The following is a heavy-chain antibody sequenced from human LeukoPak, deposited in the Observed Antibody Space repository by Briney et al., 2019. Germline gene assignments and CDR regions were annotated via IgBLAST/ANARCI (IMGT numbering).Heavy chain of an antibody. CDR2: INHSGST. D-gene: IGHD3-3*01. J-gene: IGHJ6*04. V-gene: IGHV4-39*07. CDR1: GGSISSSSYY. Sequence: SETLSLTCTVSGGSISSSSYYWSWIRQPPGKGLEWIGEINHSGSTNYNPSLKSRVTISVDTSKNQFSLKLSSVTAADTAVYYCARLPGFGVVLRSLWGKGTTVTVSS. CDR3: ARLPGFGVVLRSL.